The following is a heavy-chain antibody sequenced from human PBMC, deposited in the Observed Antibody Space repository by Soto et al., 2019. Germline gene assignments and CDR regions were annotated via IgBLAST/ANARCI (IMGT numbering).Heavy chain of an antibody. J-gene: IGHJ5*02. CDR2: ISAYNGNT. D-gene: IGHD5-12*01. CDR1: GYTFTSYV. CDR3: ARDKGGYSGYDYWFDX. Sequence: ASVKVSCKASGYTFTSYVISWVRQAPGQGLEWMGWISAYNGNTNYAQKLQGRVTMTTDTSTSTAYMELRSLRSDDTAVYYCARDKGGYSGYDYWFDXWGQGTLVTVSS. V-gene: IGHV1-18*01.